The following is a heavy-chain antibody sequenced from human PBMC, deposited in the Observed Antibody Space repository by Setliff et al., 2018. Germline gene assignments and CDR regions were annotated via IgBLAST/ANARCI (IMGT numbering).Heavy chain of an antibody. J-gene: IGHJ4*02. V-gene: IGHV3-9*03. Sequence: PGGSLRLSCAAPGFTFDDYAMHWVRQAPGKGLEWVSGISWNSGSRGYADSVKGRFTISRDNAKNSLYLQMNSLRAEDMALYYCAKGKQLAPVGPFDYWGQGTLVTVSS. CDR1: GFTFDDYA. D-gene: IGHD6-6*01. CDR3: AKGKQLAPVGPFDY. CDR2: ISWNSGSR.